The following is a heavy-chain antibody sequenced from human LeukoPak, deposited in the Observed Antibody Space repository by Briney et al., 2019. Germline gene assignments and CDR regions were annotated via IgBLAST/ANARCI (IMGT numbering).Heavy chain of an antibody. V-gene: IGHV4-59*08. CDR3: ARQMNYYYYGMDV. Sequence: SETLSLTCTVSGGSISSYYWSWIRQPSGKGLEWIGYIYYSGSTNYNPSLKSRVTISVDTSKNQFSLKLSSVTAADTAVYYCARQMNYYYYGMDVWGQGTTVTVSS. CDR2: IYYSGST. CDR1: GGSISSYY. J-gene: IGHJ6*02.